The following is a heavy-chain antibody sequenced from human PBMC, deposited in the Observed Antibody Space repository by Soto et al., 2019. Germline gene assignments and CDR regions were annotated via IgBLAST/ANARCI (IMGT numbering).Heavy chain of an antibody. V-gene: IGHV3-48*02. CDR1: GFTFSSYS. CDR2: ISSSGSTI. J-gene: IGHJ5*02. Sequence: EVQLVESGGGLVQPGGSLRLSCAASGFTFSSYSMNWVRQAPGKGLEWVSYISSSGSTIFSADSVKGRFTISRDNAKNSLYLQMNSLRDEDTAVYYCAREAAVPLTWFDPWGQGTLVTVSS. D-gene: IGHD6-6*01. CDR3: AREAAVPLTWFDP.